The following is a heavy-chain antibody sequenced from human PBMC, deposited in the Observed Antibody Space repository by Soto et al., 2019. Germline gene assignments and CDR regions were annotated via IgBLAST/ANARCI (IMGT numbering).Heavy chain of an antibody. J-gene: IGHJ6*02. Sequence: SETLSLTCTVSGGSISSGGYYWSWIRQHPGKGLEWIGYIYYSGSTYYNPSLKSRVTISVDTSKNQFSLKLSSVTAADTAVYYCARDKKRDYGSGSHGGMDVWGQGTTVTVSS. CDR2: IYYSGST. CDR3: ARDKKRDYGSGSHGGMDV. CDR1: GGSISSGGYY. D-gene: IGHD3-10*01. V-gene: IGHV4-31*03.